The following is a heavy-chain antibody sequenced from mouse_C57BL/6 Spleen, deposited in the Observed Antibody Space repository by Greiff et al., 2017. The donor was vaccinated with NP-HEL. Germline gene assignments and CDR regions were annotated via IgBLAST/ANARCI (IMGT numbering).Heavy chain of an antibody. V-gene: IGHV5-9-1*02. Sequence: EVKVVESGEGLVKPGGSLKLSCAASGFTFSSYAMSWVRQTPEKRLEWVAYISSGGDYIYYADTVKGRFTISRDNARNTLYLQMSSLKSEDTAMYYCTREGGLLWPSMDYWGQGTSVTVSS. CDR3: TREGGLLWPSMDY. CDR2: ISSGGDYI. D-gene: IGHD2-1*01. CDR1: GFTFSSYA. J-gene: IGHJ4*01.